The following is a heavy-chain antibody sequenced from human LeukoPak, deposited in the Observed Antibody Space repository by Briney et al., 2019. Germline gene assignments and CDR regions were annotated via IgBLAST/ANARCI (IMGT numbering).Heavy chain of an antibody. CDR3: ARDLRPGGYSYGAVFDH. CDR2: IYYSGST. Sequence: LTLSCTVSGGSISSGGYYWNWIRQPPGKGLEWIGYIYYSGSTYYNPSLKSRVTISVDTSKNQFSLNLSSVTVADTAVYYCARDLRPGGYSYGAVFDHWGQGTLVTVSS. D-gene: IGHD5-18*01. J-gene: IGHJ4*02. CDR1: GGSISSGGYY. V-gene: IGHV4-31*03.